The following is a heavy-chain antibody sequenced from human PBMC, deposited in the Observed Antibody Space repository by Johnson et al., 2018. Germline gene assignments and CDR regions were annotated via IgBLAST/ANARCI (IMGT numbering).Heavy chain of an antibody. CDR3: AKDRKYCSGGSCYLTAFQN. CDR2: ISGSGAAT. J-gene: IGHJ1*01. V-gene: IGHV3-23*01. Sequence: EVQLLESGGGLAQPGGSLRLSCAASGFTFSSYAMSWVRQAPGKGLEWVSAISGSGAATYYADSVKGRFTISRDNSKNTLFLQMKSLRAEDTAIYYCAKDRKYCSGGSCYLTAFQNWGQGTLVTVSS. D-gene: IGHD2-15*01. CDR1: GFTFSSYA.